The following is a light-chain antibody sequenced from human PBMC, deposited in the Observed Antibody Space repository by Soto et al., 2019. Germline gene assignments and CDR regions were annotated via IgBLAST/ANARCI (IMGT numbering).Light chain of an antibody. Sequence: LTQPASVSGSPGQSITISCTVTNIDIGFYNYVSWYQQHPGEAPKLIIYEVAKRPSGVSSRFSGSKSGNTASLTISGLQAEDEADYHCSSYTSSSPLYVFGTGTKVTVL. V-gene: IGLV2-14*01. CDR1: NIDIGFYNY. CDR2: EVA. CDR3: SSYTSSSPLYV. J-gene: IGLJ1*01.